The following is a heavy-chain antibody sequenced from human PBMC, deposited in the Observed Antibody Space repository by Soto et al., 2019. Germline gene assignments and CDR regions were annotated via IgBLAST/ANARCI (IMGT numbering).Heavy chain of an antibody. V-gene: IGHV4-34*01. CDR2: INHSGST. D-gene: IGHD2-15*01. CDR3: ARGLGIVVVVAATHSDYGMDV. Sequence: TWESLALTYAVYRGCFSGSYWRCMREARGKGLEWIGEINHSGSTNYNPSLKSRVTISVDTSKNQFSLKLSSVTAADTAVYYCARGLGIVVVVAATHSDYGMDVWGQGTTVS. CDR1: RGCFSGSY. J-gene: IGHJ6*02.